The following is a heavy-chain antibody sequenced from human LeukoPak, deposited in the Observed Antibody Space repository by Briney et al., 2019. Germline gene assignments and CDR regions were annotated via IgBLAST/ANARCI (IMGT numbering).Heavy chain of an antibody. V-gene: IGHV4-34*01. CDR3: ARRGYQLWFGATRNWFDP. D-gene: IGHD3-10*01. CDR1: GGSFSGYY. CDR2: INHSGST. J-gene: IGHJ5*02. Sequence: KTSETLSLTCAVYGGSFSGYYWSWIRQPPGKGLEWIGEINHSGSTNYNPSLKSRVTISVDTSKNQFSLKLSSVTAADTAVYYCARRGYQLWFGATRNWFDPWGQGTLVTVSS.